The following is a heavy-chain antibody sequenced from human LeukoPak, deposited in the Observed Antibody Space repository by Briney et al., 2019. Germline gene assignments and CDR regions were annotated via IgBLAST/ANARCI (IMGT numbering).Heavy chain of an antibody. J-gene: IGHJ4*02. Sequence: GSLRLSCAASGFTFSSYAMSWVRQAPGKGLEWVSAISGSGGSTYYADSVKGRFTISRDNSKNTLYLQMNSLRAEDTAVYYCAKARVPVAGSFRGFDHWGQGTLVAVSS. D-gene: IGHD6-19*01. CDR2: ISGSGGST. CDR1: GFTFSSYA. CDR3: AKARVPVAGSFRGFDH. V-gene: IGHV3-23*01.